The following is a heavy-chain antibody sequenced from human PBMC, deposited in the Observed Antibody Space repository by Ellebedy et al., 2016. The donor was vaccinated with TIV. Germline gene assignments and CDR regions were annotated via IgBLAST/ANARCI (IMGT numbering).Heavy chain of an antibody. V-gene: IGHV5-51*01. D-gene: IGHD6-6*01. Sequence: KVSCXGSGYSFTSYWIGWVRQMPGKGLEWMGIIYPGDSDTRYSPSFQGQVTISADKSISTAYLQWSSLKASDTAMYYCARRGYGSSPGIRAFDIWGQGTMVTVSS. CDR3: ARRGYGSSPGIRAFDI. CDR2: IYPGDSDT. CDR1: GYSFTSYW. J-gene: IGHJ3*02.